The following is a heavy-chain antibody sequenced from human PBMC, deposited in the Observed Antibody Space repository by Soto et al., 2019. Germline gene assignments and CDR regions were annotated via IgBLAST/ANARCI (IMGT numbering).Heavy chain of an antibody. V-gene: IGHV4-39*01. CDR2: ICYSGST. CDR1: GDSITSSSFC. J-gene: IGHJ6*02. CDR3: ARLDGNSAEYYYGMDV. D-gene: IGHD6-19*01. Sequence: SETPSLTCTVSGDSITSSSFCWGWIRQPPGKGLEWIGTICYSGSTYYNPSLQSRVTMSVDTSKNQFSLKLSSVTAADTGVYYCARLDGNSAEYYYGMDVWGRGTTVTVSS.